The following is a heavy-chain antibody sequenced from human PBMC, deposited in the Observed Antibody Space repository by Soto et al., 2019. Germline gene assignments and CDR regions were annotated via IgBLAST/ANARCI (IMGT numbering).Heavy chain of an antibody. V-gene: IGHV4-4*02. J-gene: IGHJ5*02. Sequence: SETLSLTCAVSGGSISSSNWWSWVRQPPGKGPEWIGEIYHSGSTNYNPSLKSRVTISVDKSKNQFSLKLSSVTAADTAVYYCARVEYYYDSSGFDPWGQGTLVTVS. CDR1: GGSISSSNW. D-gene: IGHD3-22*01. CDR3: ARVEYYYDSSGFDP. CDR2: IYHSGST.